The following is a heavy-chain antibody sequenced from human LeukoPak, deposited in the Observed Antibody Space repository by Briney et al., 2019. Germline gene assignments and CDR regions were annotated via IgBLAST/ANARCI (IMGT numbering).Heavy chain of an antibody. D-gene: IGHD6-19*01. Sequence: SETLSLTCTVSGVSTTNGIYYWAWIRQSPGKGLEWIGSVHNVGSTYYNLSLRSRVTMSIDTSKNQFSLRLNSVTSADTAVYYCARHAEYNSGWHFYLDHWGQGILVTVSS. V-gene: IGHV4-39*01. J-gene: IGHJ4*02. CDR2: VHNVGST. CDR3: ARHAEYNSGWHFYLDH. CDR1: GVSTTNGIYY.